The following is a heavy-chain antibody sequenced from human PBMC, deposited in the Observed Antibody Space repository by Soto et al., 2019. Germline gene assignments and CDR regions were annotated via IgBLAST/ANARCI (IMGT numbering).Heavy chain of an antibody. V-gene: IGHV4-31*03. CDR2: IYYSGST. CDR3: ARMEYYDYVWGSYPNPLYGDSKYNWFDP. J-gene: IGHJ5*02. D-gene: IGHD3-16*02. Sequence: PSETLSLTCTVSGGPISSGGYYWSWIRQHPGKGLEWIGYIYYSGSTYYNPSLKSRVTISVDTSKNQFSLKLSSVTAADTAVYYCARMEYYDYVWGSYPNPLYGDSKYNWFDPWGQGTLVTVSS. CDR1: GGPISSGGYY.